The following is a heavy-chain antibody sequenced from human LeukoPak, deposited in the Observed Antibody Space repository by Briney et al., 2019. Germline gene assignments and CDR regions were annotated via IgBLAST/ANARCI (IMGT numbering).Heavy chain of an antibody. CDR2: IYYSGST. J-gene: IGHJ5*02. CDR3: ARHGAGRSIVVIIPGGWFDP. Sequence: SETLSLTCTVSNVSISGSSFYWGWIRQSPGKGLEWIGTIYYSGSTYYNPSLKSRVTISVDTSKNQFSLKLSSATAADTAVYYCARHGAGRSIVVIIPGGWFDPWGQGTLVTVSS. V-gene: IGHV4-39*01. CDR1: NVSISGSSFY. D-gene: IGHD3-22*01.